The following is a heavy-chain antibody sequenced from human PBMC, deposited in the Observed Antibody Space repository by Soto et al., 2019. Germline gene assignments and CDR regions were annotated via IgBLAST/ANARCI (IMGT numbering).Heavy chain of an antibody. CDR2: IDWDDDK. Sequence: YGPTLVNPTQTLTLTCTFSGFSLSTSGMCVSWIRQPPGKALEWLALIDWDDDKYYSTSLKTRLTISKDTSKNQVVLTMTNMDHVDTDTHYVARIPDGQYYFDYWGQGTLVNVS. D-gene: IGHD2-8*01. CDR3: ARIPDGQYYFDY. V-gene: IGHV2-70*01. J-gene: IGHJ4*02. CDR1: GFSLSTSGMC.